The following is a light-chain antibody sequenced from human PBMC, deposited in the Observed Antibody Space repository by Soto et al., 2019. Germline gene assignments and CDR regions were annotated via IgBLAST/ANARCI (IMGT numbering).Light chain of an antibody. Sequence: EIVLTQSPGTLSVSPGERATLSCRASQTVRSSSLAWYQQKPGQAPRLLIYGASGRATGIPDIFSGSGSGTDFTITISRVEPEDLGVYYCQQYGSSPYTFGQGTKLEI. V-gene: IGKV3-20*01. CDR2: GAS. CDR1: QTVRSSS. CDR3: QQYGSSPYT. J-gene: IGKJ2*01.